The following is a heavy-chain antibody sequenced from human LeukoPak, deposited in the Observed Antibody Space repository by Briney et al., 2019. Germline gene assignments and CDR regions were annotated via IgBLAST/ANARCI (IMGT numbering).Heavy chain of an antibody. CDR2: IDYSGST. D-gene: IGHD3-10*01. CDR1: SGSISSNNHF. CDR3: ARVVGVLWLDYMDV. Sequence: SSETLSLTCTVSSGSISSNNHFWGWLRQPQGKGLEWIGNIDYSGSTDYNPSLKSRVTMSVDTSKNQFSLKLSSVTAADTAVYYCARVVGVLWLDYMDVWGKGTTVTISS. J-gene: IGHJ6*03. V-gene: IGHV4-39*07.